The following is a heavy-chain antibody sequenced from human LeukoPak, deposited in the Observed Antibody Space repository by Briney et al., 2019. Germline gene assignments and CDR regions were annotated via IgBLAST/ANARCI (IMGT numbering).Heavy chain of an antibody. Sequence: ASETLSLTCTVSGGSISSYYWSWIRQPAGKGLEWIGRIYTSGSTNYNPSLKSRVTTSVDTSKNQFSLKLSSVTAADTAVYYCASSKYYDFFTWFDPWGQGTLVTVSS. CDR1: GGSISSYY. D-gene: IGHD3-3*01. J-gene: IGHJ5*02. CDR3: ASSKYYDFFTWFDP. CDR2: IYTSGST. V-gene: IGHV4-4*07.